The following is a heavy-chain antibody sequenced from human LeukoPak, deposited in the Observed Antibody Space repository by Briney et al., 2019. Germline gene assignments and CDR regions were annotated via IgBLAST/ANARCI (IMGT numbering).Heavy chain of an antibody. Sequence: SGGSLRLSCAASGFTFSSYAMSWVRQAPGKGLEWVSAISGSGGSTYYADSVKGRFTISRDNSKNTLYLQMTSLRAEDTAVYYCAKDRLEYSSSGYYYMDVWGKGTTVTVSS. CDR3: AKDRLEYSSSGYYYMDV. D-gene: IGHD6-6*01. CDR1: GFTFSSYA. V-gene: IGHV3-23*01. CDR2: ISGSGGST. J-gene: IGHJ6*03.